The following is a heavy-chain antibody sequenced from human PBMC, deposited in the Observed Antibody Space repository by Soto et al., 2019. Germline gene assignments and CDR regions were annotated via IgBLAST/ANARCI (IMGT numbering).Heavy chain of an antibody. V-gene: IGHV4-30-4*01. CDR3: ARWDDVLTGHDY. J-gene: IGHJ4*02. CDR1: GGSVSNGDYY. CDR2: IYYTGST. D-gene: IGHD3-9*01. Sequence: QVQLQESGPGLVKTSQTLSLTCTVSGGSVSNGDYYWSWIRQPPGKGLEGIGVIYYTGSTYYTPSLKRRTTIPVDTANNQFSLNLSSVTAADTAVYYCARWDDVLTGHDYWGQGTLVTVSS.